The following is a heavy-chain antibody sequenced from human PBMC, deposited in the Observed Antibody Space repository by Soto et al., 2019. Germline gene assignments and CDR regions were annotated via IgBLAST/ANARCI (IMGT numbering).Heavy chain of an antibody. CDR2: IYHSGST. D-gene: IGHD3-22*01. V-gene: IGHV4-4*02. CDR3: AREGLYYDSSGYLYYFDY. Sequence: QVQLQESGPGLVKPSGTLSLTCAVSGGSISSSNWWSWVRQPPGKGLEWIGEIYHSGSTNYNPSLKSRVTISVDKSKNQCSLRLSSVTAADTAVYYCAREGLYYDSSGYLYYFDYWGQGTLVTVSS. J-gene: IGHJ4*02. CDR1: GGSISSSNW.